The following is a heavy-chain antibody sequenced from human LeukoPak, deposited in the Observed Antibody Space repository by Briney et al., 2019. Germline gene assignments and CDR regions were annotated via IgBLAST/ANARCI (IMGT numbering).Heavy chain of an antibody. D-gene: IGHD1-26*01. Sequence: SQTLSLTCTVSGGSISSGDYYWSWIRQPAGKGLEWIGRITSGSTNYNPSLKSRVTMSVDTSKNQFSLKLSSVTAADTAVYYCARASSGTYYYFENWGQGTLVTVSS. CDR1: GGSISSGDYY. J-gene: IGHJ4*02. CDR3: ARASSGTYYYFEN. CDR2: ITSGST. V-gene: IGHV4-61*02.